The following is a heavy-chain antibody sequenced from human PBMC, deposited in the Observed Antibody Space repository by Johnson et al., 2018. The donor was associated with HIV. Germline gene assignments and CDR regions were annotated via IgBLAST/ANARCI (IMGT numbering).Heavy chain of an antibody. V-gene: IGHV3-74*01. J-gene: IGHJ3*02. CDR1: GFTFSNYW. Sequence: VQLVESGGGLVQPGGSLRLSCAASGFTFSNYWMHWVRQAPGKGLVWVSRVNSDGSSLSYADSVKGRFTISRDNAKNTLYLQMNSLRAEDTAVYYCVKGDEVVAATSGFDIWGQGIMVIVSS. CDR2: VNSDGSSL. D-gene: IGHD2-15*01. CDR3: VKGDEVVAATSGFDI.